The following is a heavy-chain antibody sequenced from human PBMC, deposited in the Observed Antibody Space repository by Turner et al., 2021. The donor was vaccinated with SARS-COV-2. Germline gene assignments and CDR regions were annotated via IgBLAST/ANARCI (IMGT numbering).Heavy chain of an antibody. CDR1: GFTFSSYA. CDR3: ARARWHYYDSSGYYPDAFDI. V-gene: IGHV3-23*01. CDR2: ISDSGDST. D-gene: IGHD3-22*01. Sequence: EVQLLESEEGSVQPGGSLRLSCAASGFTFSSYAMSWVRQAPGKGLEWVSAISDSGDSTYHADSVKGRFTISRDNSKNTLYMQMNSLRAEDTAVYYRARARWHYYDSSGYYPDAFDIWGQGTMVTVSS. J-gene: IGHJ3*02.